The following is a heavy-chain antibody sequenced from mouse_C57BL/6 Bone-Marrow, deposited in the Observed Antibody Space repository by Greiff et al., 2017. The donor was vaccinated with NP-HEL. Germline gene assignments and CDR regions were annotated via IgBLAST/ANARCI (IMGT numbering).Heavy chain of an antibody. CDR2: IRLKSDNYAT. Sequence: EVKVEESGGGLVQPGGSMKLSCVASGFTFSNYWMNWVRQSPEKGLEWVAQIRLKSDNYATHYAESVKGRFTISRDDSKSSVYLQMNNLRAEDTGIYYCTSIYYFDYWGQGTTLTVSS. V-gene: IGHV6-3*01. CDR3: TSIYYFDY. CDR1: GFTFSNYW. J-gene: IGHJ2*01. D-gene: IGHD2-3*01.